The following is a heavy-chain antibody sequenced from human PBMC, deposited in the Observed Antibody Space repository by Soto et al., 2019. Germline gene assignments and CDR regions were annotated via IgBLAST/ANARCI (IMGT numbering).Heavy chain of an antibody. D-gene: IGHD4-17*01. CDR3: ARHEPTTVTMRDAFDI. V-gene: IGHV1-8*01. J-gene: IGHJ3*02. CDR2: MNPNSGNT. CDR1: GYTFTSYD. Sequence: QVQLVQSGAEVKKPGASVKVSCKASGYTFTSYDINWVRQATGQGLEWMGWMNPNSGNTGYAQKFQGRVTMTRNTSISTAYMELSSLRSEDTAVYYCARHEPTTVTMRDAFDIWGQGTMVTVSS.